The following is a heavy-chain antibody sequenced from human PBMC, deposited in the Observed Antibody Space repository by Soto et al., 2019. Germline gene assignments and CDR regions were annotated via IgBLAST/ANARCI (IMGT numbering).Heavy chain of an antibody. CDR3: ARLRDQQLAKLFDY. V-gene: IGHV4-39*01. D-gene: IGHD6-13*01. J-gene: IGHJ4*02. Sequence: QLLESGPGLVKPSETLSLTCTVSGGSISSSSYYWGWIRQPPGKGLDWIGSNYYSGGTYYNPSRKSRVTISVDTSKNQFSLRLSAVTAAYTAVYYCARLRDQQLAKLFDYWGQGTLVTVSS. CDR2: NYYSGGT. CDR1: GGSISSSSYY.